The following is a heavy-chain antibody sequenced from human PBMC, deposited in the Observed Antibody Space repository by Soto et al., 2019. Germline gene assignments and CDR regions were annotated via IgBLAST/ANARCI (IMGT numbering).Heavy chain of an antibody. D-gene: IGHD2-21*02. Sequence: KPSETLSLTCTVSGVSISTGGYYWSWIRQHPGKGLEWIGNIYYSGRTYHNPSLKSRVILSVDTSKNHFSLNLRSLTAADSAMYYCASVNGGDSEYYFDYWGQGALVTAPQ. J-gene: IGHJ4*02. CDR1: GVSISTGGYY. V-gene: IGHV4-31*03. CDR2: IYYSGRT. CDR3: ASVNGGDSEYYFDY.